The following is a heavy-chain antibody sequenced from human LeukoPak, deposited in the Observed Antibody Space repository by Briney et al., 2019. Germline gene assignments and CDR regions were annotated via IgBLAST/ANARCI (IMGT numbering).Heavy chain of an antibody. CDR3: ARDRGPEWWGSFDF. CDR1: GYTFTGYY. D-gene: IGHD3-16*01. CDR2: INPNSGGT. Sequence: GASVKVSCKASGYTFTGYYMHWVRQAPGQGLEWMGWINPNSGGTSYQQKFQGRVTMTRDTSSSTVYMELSSLRPDDTAIYYCARDRGPEWWGSFDFWGQGTPVTVSS. J-gene: IGHJ4*02. V-gene: IGHV1-2*02.